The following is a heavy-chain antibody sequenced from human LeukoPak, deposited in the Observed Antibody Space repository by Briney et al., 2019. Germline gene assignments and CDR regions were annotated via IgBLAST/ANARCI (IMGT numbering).Heavy chain of an antibody. D-gene: IGHD2-15*01. V-gene: IGHV4-59*12. J-gene: IGHJ4*02. Sequence: GSLRLSCAASGFTFSSYSMNWVRQAPGKGLEWIGNLYYSGTTYSNPSLESRLTMSVDTSKNQFSLKLRSVTAADTAVYYCARVGGAGGGWPFPDPFDFWGQGALVTVSS. CDR2: LYYSGTT. CDR3: ARVGGAGGGWPFPDPFDF. CDR1: GFTFSSYSM.